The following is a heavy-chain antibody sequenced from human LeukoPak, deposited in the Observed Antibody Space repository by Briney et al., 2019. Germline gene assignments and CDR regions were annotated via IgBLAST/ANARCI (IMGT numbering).Heavy chain of an antibody. J-gene: IGHJ4*02. D-gene: IGHD1-7*01. CDR3: ARASWNYESIGQPSYFDY. Sequence: PGGSLRLSCAASGFTFDDYGMSWVRQAPGKGLEWVSGINWNGGSTGYADSVKGRFTISRDNAKNSLYLQMNSLRAEDTALYYCARASWNYESIGQPSYFDYWGQGTLVTVSS. CDR2: INWNGGST. CDR1: GFTFDDYG. V-gene: IGHV3-20*04.